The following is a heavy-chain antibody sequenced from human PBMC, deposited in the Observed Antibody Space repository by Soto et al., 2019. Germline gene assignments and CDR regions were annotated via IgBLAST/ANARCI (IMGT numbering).Heavy chain of an antibody. CDR3: AHRRDYGRMDV. CDR2: IYGDDNK. Sequence: QITLKESGPTLVKPTQTLTLTCTFSGFSLSTSAVGVGWIRQPPGKDLEWLALIYGDDNKRYSPSLKSRLTITEDTSKNQVVFTMTNMDPVDTGTYYCAHRRDYGRMDVWGQGTTGTVSS. CDR1: GFSLSTSAVG. D-gene: IGHD3-16*01. V-gene: IGHV2-5*02. J-gene: IGHJ6*02.